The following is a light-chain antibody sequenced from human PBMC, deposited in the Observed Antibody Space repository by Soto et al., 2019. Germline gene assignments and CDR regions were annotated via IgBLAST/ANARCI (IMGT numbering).Light chain of an antibody. J-gene: IGKJ4*01. CDR2: DAS. CDR3: QQFGTSPVT. V-gene: IGKV3-11*01. CDR1: QSVSSY. Sequence: IGLTQSPATLSLSPGERATLSCRASQSVSSYLAWYQQKPGQAPRLLIYDASNRATGIPARFSGSGSGTDFTLTISRLEPEDFAVYCCQQFGTSPVTFGGGTKVDIK.